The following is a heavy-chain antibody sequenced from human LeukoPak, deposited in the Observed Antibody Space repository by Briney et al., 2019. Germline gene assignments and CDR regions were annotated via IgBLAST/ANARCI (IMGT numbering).Heavy chain of an antibody. J-gene: IGHJ5*02. CDR1: GFTFSSYW. CDR3: ARSIAANTNWFDP. Sequence: GGSLRLPCAASGFTFSSYWMTWVRQAPGKGLEWVANIKQDGSEKYYVDSVKGRFTISRDNAKNSLYLQMNSLGAEDTAVYYCARSIAANTNWFDPWGQGTLVTVSS. D-gene: IGHD2-15*01. CDR2: IKQDGSEK. V-gene: IGHV3-7*05.